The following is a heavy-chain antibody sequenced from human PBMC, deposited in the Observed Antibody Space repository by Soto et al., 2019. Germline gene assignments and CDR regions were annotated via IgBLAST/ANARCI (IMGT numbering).Heavy chain of an antibody. CDR3: ARELAVAGGSFDY. V-gene: IGHV3-48*02. CDR2: ISSSSSTI. CDR1: GFTFSSYS. D-gene: IGHD6-19*01. Sequence: LRLSCSASGFTFSSYSMNWVRQAPGKGLEWVSYISSSSSTIYYADSVKGRFTISRDNAKNSLYLQMNSLRDEDTAVYYCARELAVAGGSFDYWGQGTLVTVSS. J-gene: IGHJ4*02.